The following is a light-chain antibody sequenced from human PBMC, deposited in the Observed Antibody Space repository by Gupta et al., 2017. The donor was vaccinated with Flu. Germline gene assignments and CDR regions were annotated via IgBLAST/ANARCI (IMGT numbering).Light chain of an antibody. J-gene: IGKJ1*01. Sequence: EIVLTQSPGTLSLSPGERATLSCRASQSVASNSLAWYQHIPGQAPRLLIHGASSRATGIPDRFSGSGSETGFTLTITRLEPDDFAVYFCQHDGSSPRTFGQGTKVEI. CDR2: GAS. V-gene: IGKV3-20*01. CDR1: QSVASNS. CDR3: QHDGSSPRT.